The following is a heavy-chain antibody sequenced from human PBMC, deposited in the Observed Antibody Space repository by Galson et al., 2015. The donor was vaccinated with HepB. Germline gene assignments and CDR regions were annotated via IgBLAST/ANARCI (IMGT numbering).Heavy chain of an antibody. CDR2: ISPNDDI. CDR3: TRSSSGNYVVWFDP. CDR1: GVTFSSYS. V-gene: IGHV3-21*05. J-gene: IGHJ5*02. Sequence: SLRLSCAASGVTFSSYSMNWVRQAPGKGLEWISHISPNDDIQYADSVKGRFTISRDNAKSSLFLQMNSLRVEDTAVYYCTRSSSGNYVVWFDPWGQGTLVTVSS. D-gene: IGHD1-26*01.